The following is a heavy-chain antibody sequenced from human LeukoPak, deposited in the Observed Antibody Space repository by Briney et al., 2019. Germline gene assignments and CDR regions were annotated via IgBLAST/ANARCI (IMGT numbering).Heavy chain of an antibody. CDR3: ARESRDGYYYGSGSYYYYYYYMDV. CDR1: GFTFSSYS. J-gene: IGHJ6*03. V-gene: IGHV3-48*01. Sequence: GGSLRLSCAASGFTFSSYSMNWVRQAPGKGLEWVSYISSSSSTIYYADSVKGRFTISRDNAKNSLYLQMNSLRAEDTAVYYCARESRDGYYYGSGSYYYYYYYMDVWGKGTTVTISS. D-gene: IGHD3-10*01. CDR2: ISSSSSTI.